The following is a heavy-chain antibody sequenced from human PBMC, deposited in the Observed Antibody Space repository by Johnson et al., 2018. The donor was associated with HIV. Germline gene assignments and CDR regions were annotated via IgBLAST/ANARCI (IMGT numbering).Heavy chain of an antibody. D-gene: IGHD5-18*01. J-gene: IGHJ3*02. CDR1: GFTFDDYD. Sequence: EVQLVESGGGLVKPGGSLRLSCTGSGFTFDDYDMHWVRQAPGKGLVWVPGISWNSGNIGYADPVKGRFSISRDNSKNSLYLQMNSLRAEDTALYYCAKDIRSSSFVGYGAFDIWGQGTMVTVSS. V-gene: IGHV3-9*01. CDR2: ISWNSGNI. CDR3: AKDIRSSSFVGYGAFDI.